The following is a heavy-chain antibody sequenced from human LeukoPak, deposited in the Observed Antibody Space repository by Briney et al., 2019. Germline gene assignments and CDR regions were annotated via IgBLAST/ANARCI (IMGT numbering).Heavy chain of an antibody. CDR1: GGSFSGFY. J-gene: IGHJ4*02. V-gene: IGHV4-34*01. CDR3: ARRAYFDFWSGYSIPFDS. D-gene: IGHD3-3*01. Sequence: PSETLSLTCAVYGGSFSGFYWSWIRQPPGKGLEWIGEINHSGSTNYNPSLERRITISVDTSKNQFSLKLTSVTAADTAVYFCARRAYFDFWSGYSIPFDSWGQGTLVTVSS. CDR2: INHSGST.